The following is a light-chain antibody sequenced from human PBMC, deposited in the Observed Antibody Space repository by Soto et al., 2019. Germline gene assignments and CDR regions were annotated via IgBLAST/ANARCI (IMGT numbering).Light chain of an antibody. Sequence: EIVLTQSPATLSLSPGERATLSCRASQSVSSYLAWYQQKPGQAPRLLIYDASNRATGIPARFSGSGSGTDFTLTISSLEPEDFAVYYCQQRSNLHPWTFGQGTKVEIK. CDR3: QQRSNLHPWT. J-gene: IGKJ1*01. CDR1: QSVSSY. V-gene: IGKV3-11*01. CDR2: DAS.